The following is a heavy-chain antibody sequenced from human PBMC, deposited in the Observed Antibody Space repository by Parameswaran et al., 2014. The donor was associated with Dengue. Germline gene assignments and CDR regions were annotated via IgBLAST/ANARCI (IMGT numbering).Heavy chain of an antibody. Sequence: WIRQPPGKGLEWIGSVYYTGITYYNPSLKSRVTISVDTSKNQFSLTLRSLTAADTTMYYCARQVKNWFDSWGQGTLVTVSS. CDR3: ARQVKNWFDS. CDR2: VYYTGIT. J-gene: IGHJ5*01. V-gene: IGHV4-39*01.